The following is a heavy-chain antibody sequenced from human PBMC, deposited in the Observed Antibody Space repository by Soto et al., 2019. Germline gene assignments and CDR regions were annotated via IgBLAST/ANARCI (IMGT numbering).Heavy chain of an antibody. CDR3: ARVWTTVTNWFDP. V-gene: IGHV1-3*01. D-gene: IGHD4-17*01. J-gene: IGHJ5*02. CDR2: INAGNGNT. CDR1: GYTFTIYA. Sequence: ASVKVSCKASGYTFTIYAIHWVRQAPGQRLEWMVWINAGNGNTKYSQKFQGRVTITRDTSASTAYMELSSLRSEDTAVYYCARVWTTVTNWFDPWGQGTLVTVSS.